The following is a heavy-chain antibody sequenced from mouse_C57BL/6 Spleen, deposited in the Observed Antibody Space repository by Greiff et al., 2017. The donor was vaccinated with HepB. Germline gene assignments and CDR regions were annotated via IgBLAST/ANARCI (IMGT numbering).Heavy chain of an antibody. CDR1: GYAFSSSW. J-gene: IGHJ3*01. Sequence: VQLQQSGPELVKPGASVKISCKASGYAFSSSWMNWVKQRPGKGLEWIGRIYPGDGDTNYNGKFKGKATLTADKSSSTAYMQLSSLTSEDSAVYFCARSDSSGYWGVLFAYWGQGTLVTVSA. D-gene: IGHD3-2*02. CDR3: ARSDSSGYWGVLFAY. CDR2: IYPGDGDT. V-gene: IGHV1-82*01.